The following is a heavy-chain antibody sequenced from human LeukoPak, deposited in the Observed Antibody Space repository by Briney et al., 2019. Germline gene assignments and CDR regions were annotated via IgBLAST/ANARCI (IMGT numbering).Heavy chain of an antibody. CDR3: ARHAGTYIYGHGFDP. CDR1: GYSFATYW. J-gene: IGHJ5*02. CDR2: IYPGDSNI. D-gene: IGHD3-10*01. V-gene: IGHV5-51*01. Sequence: GESLKISCQGSGYSFATYWIGWVRHMPGRGLEWMGIIYPGDSNIRYNPSFQGHVTISVDKSINTAYLQWSSLEASDTAMYYCARHAGTYIYGHGFDPWGQGTLVTVSS.